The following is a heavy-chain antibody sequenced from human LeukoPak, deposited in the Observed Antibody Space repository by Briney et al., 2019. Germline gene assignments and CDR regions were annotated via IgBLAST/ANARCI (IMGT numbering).Heavy chain of an antibody. CDR2: RSIYNGNT. V-gene: IGHV1-18*01. CDR3: ARGGPFPSGSSSREYYLDY. Sequence: GASVKVSCKASGYDFINYGISWVRQAPGQGLEWMGWRSIYNGNTDYKLQGSVTMTTDTSTSTAYMEVRSLRSDDTAVYYCARGGPFPSGSSSREYYLDYWGQGTLVTVSS. D-gene: IGHD6-6*01. CDR1: GYDFINYG. J-gene: IGHJ4*02.